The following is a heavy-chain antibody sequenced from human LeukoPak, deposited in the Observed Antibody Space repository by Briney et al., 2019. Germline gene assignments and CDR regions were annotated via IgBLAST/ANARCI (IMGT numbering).Heavy chain of an antibody. CDR2: LYYSGST. CDR1: GGSISSYS. V-gene: IGHV4-59*01. CDR3: ARLETALARSFAY. J-gene: IGHJ4*02. D-gene: IGHD5-18*01. Sequence: SETLSLTCTVSGGSISSYSWSWIRQPPGKGLEWIGYLYYSGSTNYNPSLKSRVTISADTSKNQFSLKVTSVTAADTAVYHCARLETALARSFAYWGQGTLVTVSS.